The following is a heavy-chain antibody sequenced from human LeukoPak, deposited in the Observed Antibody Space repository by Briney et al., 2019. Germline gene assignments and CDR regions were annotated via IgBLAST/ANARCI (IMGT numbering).Heavy chain of an antibody. D-gene: IGHD4-11*01. CDR1: GFTFSSFW. CDR3: ARGYHDYSHYTLGY. V-gene: IGHV3-74*01. CDR2: INSDGTST. Sequence: GESLRLSCTASGFTFSSFWMHWVRQAPGKGLEWVSHINSDGTSTSYADSVKGRFTISRDNAKNTLYLQTNSLRAEDTAVYHCARGYHDYSHYTLGYWGQGTLVTVSS. J-gene: IGHJ4*02.